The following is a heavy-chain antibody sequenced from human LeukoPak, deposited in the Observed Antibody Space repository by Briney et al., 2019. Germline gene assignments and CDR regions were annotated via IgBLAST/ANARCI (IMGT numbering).Heavy chain of an antibody. D-gene: IGHD1-7*01. V-gene: IGHV4-39*01. CDR3: AKFDKYNWNYGAFDI. CDR1: GGSISSSSYY. CDR2: IYYSGST. Sequence: SETLSLTCTVSGGSISSSSYYWGWIRQPPGKGLEWIGSIYYSGSTYYNPSLKSRVTISVDTSKNQFSLKLSSVTAADTAVYYCAKFDKYNWNYGAFDIWGQGTMVTVSS. J-gene: IGHJ3*02.